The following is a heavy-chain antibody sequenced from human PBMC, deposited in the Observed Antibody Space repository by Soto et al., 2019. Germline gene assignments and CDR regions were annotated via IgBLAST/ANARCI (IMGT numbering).Heavy chain of an antibody. Sequence: GASVKVSCKASGYTFTSYGISWVRQAPGQGLEWMGWISAYNGNTNCAQKLQGRVTMTTDTSTSTAYMELRSLRSDDTAVYYCAREPLNNYQLLHNWFDHWGQGALVTVSS. CDR1: GYTFTSYG. D-gene: IGHD2-2*01. J-gene: IGHJ5*02. CDR3: AREPLNNYQLLHNWFDH. CDR2: ISAYNGNT. V-gene: IGHV1-18*01.